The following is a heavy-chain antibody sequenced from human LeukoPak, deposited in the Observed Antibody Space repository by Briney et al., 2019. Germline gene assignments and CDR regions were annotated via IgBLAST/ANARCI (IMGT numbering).Heavy chain of an antibody. D-gene: IGHD3-22*01. CDR2: ISYIGST. J-gene: IGHJ3*01. Sequence: SETLSLTCTVSGGSFTTHYWSWIRQPPGKGLEWIGYISYIGSTNYNPSLKSRVTISIDTSKSEVSLMLTSVTAADTAVYYCASDSISMNAFYAWGQGTMVTVSS. CDR3: ASDSISMNAFYA. CDR1: GGSFTTHY. V-gene: IGHV4-59*11.